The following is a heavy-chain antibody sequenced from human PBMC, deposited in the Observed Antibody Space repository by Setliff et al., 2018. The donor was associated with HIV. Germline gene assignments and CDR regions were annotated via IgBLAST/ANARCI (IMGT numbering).Heavy chain of an antibody. V-gene: IGHV4-59*01. J-gene: IGHJ6*03. CDR2: IYYSGST. D-gene: IGHD2-2*01. CDR1: GGSISSYY. CDR3: ARADIVVVPAAISSIFYYYYYTDV. Sequence: PSETLSLTCTVSGGSISSYYWSWIRQPPGKGLEWIGYIYYSGSTNYNPSLKSRVTISVDTSKNQFSLKLSSVTAADTAVYYCARADIVVVPAAISSIFYYYYYTDVWGEGTTVTVSS.